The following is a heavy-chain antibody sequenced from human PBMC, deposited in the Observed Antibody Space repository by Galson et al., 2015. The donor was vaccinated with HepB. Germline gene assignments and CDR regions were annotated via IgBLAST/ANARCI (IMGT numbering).Heavy chain of an antibody. Sequence: SLRLSCAVPGFTFSSYWMHWVRQAPGKGLVWVSRINSDGSRTYYADSVKGRFTISRDNAKSTVFLQMNILRDEDTAVYYCARGLSGRYGMDVWGQGTTVTVSS. CDR2: INSDGSRT. CDR3: ARGLSGRYGMDV. CDR1: GFTFSSYW. V-gene: IGHV3-74*01. D-gene: IGHD2-15*01. J-gene: IGHJ6*02.